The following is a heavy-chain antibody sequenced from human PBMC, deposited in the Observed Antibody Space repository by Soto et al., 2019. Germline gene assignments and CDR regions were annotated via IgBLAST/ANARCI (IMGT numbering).Heavy chain of an antibody. CDR2: IYRGGST. Sequence: PGGSLRLSCAASGFTVSDNSMTWVRQAPGKGLEWVSVIYRGGSTNYADSVRGRFTISRDNSKNTLYLQINSLRDEDTALYYCARDKALVVPSLVNSDYYYYAMDVWGQGTTVNVSS. CDR1: GFTVSDNS. D-gene: IGHD3-22*01. CDR3: ARDKALVVPSLVNSDYYYYAMDV. J-gene: IGHJ6*02. V-gene: IGHV3-66*01.